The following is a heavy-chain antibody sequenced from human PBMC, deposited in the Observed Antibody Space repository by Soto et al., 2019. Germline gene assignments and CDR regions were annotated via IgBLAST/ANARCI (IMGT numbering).Heavy chain of an antibody. Sequence: SETLSLTCAVYGGSFSGYYWSWIRQPPGKGLEWIGEIIHTGSTNYNPSLKSRVTISIDTSKKQFSLKLSSVTAAETAVYYCAPQVVPTATKKPWGQGTLVTVSS. V-gene: IGHV4-34*12. CDR3: APQVVPTATKKP. CDR2: IIHTGST. D-gene: IGHD2-2*01. CDR1: GGSFSGYY. J-gene: IGHJ4*02.